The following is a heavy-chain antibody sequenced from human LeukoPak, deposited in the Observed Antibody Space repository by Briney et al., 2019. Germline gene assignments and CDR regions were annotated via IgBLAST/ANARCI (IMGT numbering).Heavy chain of an antibody. CDR2: VNLHGTR. J-gene: IGHJ2*01. Sequence: SETPSLTCDVSGYAIGSSHYWGWVRQPPGRGLQWIGHVNLHGTRAYNESLRGRVTISIEASKSRFSLRLTSVTGADAGIYYCARVVSQAAPDWYMDVWGGGTVVIVSS. CDR3: ARVVSQAAPDWYMDV. CDR1: GYAIGSSHY. D-gene: IGHD2-21*01. V-gene: IGHV4-38-2*01.